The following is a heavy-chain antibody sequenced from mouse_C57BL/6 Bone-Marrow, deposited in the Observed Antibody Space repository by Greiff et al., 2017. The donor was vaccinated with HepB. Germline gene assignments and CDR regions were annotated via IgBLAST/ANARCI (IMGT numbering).Heavy chain of an antibody. CDR2: INPSNGGT. CDR3: ARLNLRYPAWFAY. D-gene: IGHD1-1*01. Sequence: VKLQQPGTELVKPGASVKLSCKASGYTFTSYWMHWVKQRPGQGLEWIGNINPSNGGTNYNEKFKSKATLTVDKSSSTAYMQLSSLTSEDSAVYYCARLNLRYPAWFAYWGQGTLVTVSA. CDR1: GYTFTSYW. J-gene: IGHJ3*01. V-gene: IGHV1-53*01.